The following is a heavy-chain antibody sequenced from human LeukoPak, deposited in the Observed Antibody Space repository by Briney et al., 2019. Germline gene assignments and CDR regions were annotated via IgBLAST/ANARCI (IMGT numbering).Heavy chain of an antibody. Sequence: ASVKVSCKASGYIFISYGISWVRQAPGQGPEWMGWISPYNGNTNYAQNLQGRVTMTTDTSTSTAYMELRSLRSDDTAVYYCARDRLQWLVDAFDIWGQGTMVTVSS. D-gene: IGHD6-19*01. V-gene: IGHV1-18*01. CDR3: ARDRLQWLVDAFDI. CDR1: GYIFISYG. CDR2: ISPYNGNT. J-gene: IGHJ3*02.